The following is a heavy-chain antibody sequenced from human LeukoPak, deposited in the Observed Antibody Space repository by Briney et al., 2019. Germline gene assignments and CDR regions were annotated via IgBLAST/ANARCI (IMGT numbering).Heavy chain of an antibody. CDR3: ARHPGSHCSTATCYTGGVFDH. CDR1: GGSISSTDYY. CDR2: IYYTGST. J-gene: IGHJ4*02. V-gene: IGHV4-39*01. D-gene: IGHD2-2*01. Sequence: SETLSLTCSVSGGSISSTDYYWGWIRQPPGKGLEWIGSIYYTGSTFYNPSLKSRVTISADTSKNQLSLKLSSVTAADTAVYYCARHPGSHCSTATCYTGGVFDHWGQGTLVTVSS.